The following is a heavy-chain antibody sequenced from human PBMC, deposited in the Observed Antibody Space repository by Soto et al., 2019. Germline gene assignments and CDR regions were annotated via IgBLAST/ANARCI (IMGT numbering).Heavy chain of an antibody. CDR1: GYSLSRNTFY. V-gene: IGHV4-39*01. Sequence: ETLSLPCTVSGYSLSRNTFYWGWLRQPPGKGLEWIGNIDFSGRTSYNPSLRSRVTISADASKKQFSLKLTSVTAADTAIYYCARHGGEGIVITLGEVIPRVAFDSWGQGTVVTVSS. CDR2: IDFSGRT. D-gene: IGHD3-16*01. J-gene: IGHJ4*02. CDR3: ARHGGEGIVITLGEVIPRVAFDS.